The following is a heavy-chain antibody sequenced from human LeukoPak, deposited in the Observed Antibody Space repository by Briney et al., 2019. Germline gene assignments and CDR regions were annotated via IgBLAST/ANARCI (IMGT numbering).Heavy chain of an antibody. CDR3: GRDQGYYESSGFDY. CDR2: ISAYNGNT. CDR1: GYTFTSYG. V-gene: IGHV1-18*01. Sequence: ASVKVSCKASGYTFTSYGVSWVRQAPGQGLEWMGWISAYNGNTNYAQKVQGRVTMSTDTATSTAYMELRSLRSDDTAVYYCGRDQGYYESSGFDYWGQGTLVTVSS. D-gene: IGHD3-22*01. J-gene: IGHJ4*02.